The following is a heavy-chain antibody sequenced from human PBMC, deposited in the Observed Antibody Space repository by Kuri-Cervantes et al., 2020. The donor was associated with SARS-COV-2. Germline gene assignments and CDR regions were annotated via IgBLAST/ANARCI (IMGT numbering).Heavy chain of an antibody. Sequence: SETLSLTCAVYGGSFSSSSYYWGWIRQPPGEGLEWIGSIYYSGSTYYNPSLKSRVTISVDTSKNQFSLKLSSVTAADTAVYYCARQMMSSITIFGVVITRNWFDPWGQGTLVTVSS. CDR1: GGSFSSSSYY. J-gene: IGHJ5*02. CDR2: IYYSGST. V-gene: IGHV4-39*01. CDR3: ARQMMSSITIFGVVITRNWFDP. D-gene: IGHD3-3*01.